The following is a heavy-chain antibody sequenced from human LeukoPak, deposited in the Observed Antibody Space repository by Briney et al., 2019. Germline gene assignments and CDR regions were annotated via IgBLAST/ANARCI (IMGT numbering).Heavy chain of an antibody. Sequence: SVKVSCKASGGTFSTYSITWVRQAPGQGLEWMGRIIPIFGTANYAQKFQGRVTITTDESTSTAYMELSSLRSEDTAVYYCAGKLSGSYYVDYYYYMDVWGKGTTVTVSS. CDR1: GGTFSTYS. J-gene: IGHJ6*03. D-gene: IGHD1-26*01. V-gene: IGHV1-69*05. CDR2: IIPIFGTA. CDR3: AGKLSGSYYVDYYYYMDV.